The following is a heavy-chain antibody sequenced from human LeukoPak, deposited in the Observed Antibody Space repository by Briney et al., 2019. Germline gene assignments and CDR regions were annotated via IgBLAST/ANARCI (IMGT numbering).Heavy chain of an antibody. J-gene: IGHJ4*02. Sequence: QTGGSLRLSCAASGFTFNNYAMNWVRQAPGKGLEWGSYISGSSSTIYYADSVKGRFTISRDNGKNTLYLQMNSLRAEDTAVYYCARGSTYYDSSGQVPFDYWGLGTLVTVSS. V-gene: IGHV3-48*01. CDR2: ISGSSSTI. CDR1: GFTFNNYA. D-gene: IGHD3-22*01. CDR3: ARGSTYYDSSGQVPFDY.